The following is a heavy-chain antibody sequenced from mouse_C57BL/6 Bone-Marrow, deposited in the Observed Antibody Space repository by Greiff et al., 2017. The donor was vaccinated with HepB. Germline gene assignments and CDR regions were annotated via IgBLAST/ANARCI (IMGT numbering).Heavy chain of an antibody. CDR3: VRQGDSSGYFAY. CDR2: IRSKSNNYAT. Sequence: EVQLVESGGGLVQPKGSLKLSCAASGFSFNTYAMNWVRQAPGKGLEWVARIRSKSNNYATYYADSVKDRFTISRDDSESMLYLQMNNLKTEDTAMYYCVRQGDSSGYFAYWGQGTLVTVSA. CDR1: GFSFNTYA. V-gene: IGHV10-1*01. J-gene: IGHJ3*01. D-gene: IGHD3-2*02.